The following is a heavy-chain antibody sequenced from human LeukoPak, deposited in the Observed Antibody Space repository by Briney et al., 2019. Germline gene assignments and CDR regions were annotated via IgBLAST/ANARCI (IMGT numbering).Heavy chain of an antibody. CDR3: ARITVTQFDP. CDR1: GFTVSNKY. Sequence: GGSLRLSGAASGFTVSNKYMSWVRQAPGKGLEWVSVIYSGGNTYYADSVKGRFTISRDNSKNTVYLQMNSLRGEDTAVYYCARITVTQFDPWGQGTLVTVSS. CDR2: IYSGGNT. D-gene: IGHD4-11*01. V-gene: IGHV3-66*01. J-gene: IGHJ5*02.